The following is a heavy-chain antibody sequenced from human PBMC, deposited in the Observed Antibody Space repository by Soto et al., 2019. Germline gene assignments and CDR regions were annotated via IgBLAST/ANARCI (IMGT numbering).Heavy chain of an antibody. D-gene: IGHD1-7*01. V-gene: IGHV1-3*01. Sequence: QVQVVQSGAEVKKPGASVKVSCKASGYALTSFALHWVRQVAGQRLEWMGWINAGNDNTKISQKFRGRVTIIRDTSANTVYMELSSLRSEDTALYYCARGDGNFPYFDYWCQGTLVTVSS. CDR2: INAGNDNT. CDR3: ARGDGNFPYFDY. J-gene: IGHJ4*02. CDR1: GYALTSFA.